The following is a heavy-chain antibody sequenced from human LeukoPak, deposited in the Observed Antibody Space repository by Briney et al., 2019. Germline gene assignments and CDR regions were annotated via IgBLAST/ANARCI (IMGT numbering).Heavy chain of an antibody. D-gene: IGHD4-23*01. Sequence: GGSLRLSCAASGFSVSSNDMNWVRQAPGKGLEWVSYMSYSGSTRYYADSVKGRFTISRDNAKNSVYLQMNGLRAEDTAVYYCSTSHGANSDFGYWGQGTLVTVSS. CDR1: GFSVSSND. CDR3: STSHGANSDFGY. V-gene: IGHV3-48*03. CDR2: MSYSGSTR. J-gene: IGHJ4*02.